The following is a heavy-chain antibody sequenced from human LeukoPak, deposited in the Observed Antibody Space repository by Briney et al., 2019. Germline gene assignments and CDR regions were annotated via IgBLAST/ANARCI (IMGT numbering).Heavy chain of an antibody. CDR2: ISSSGSTI. Sequence: PGGSLRLSCAASGFTFSGYAMSWVRQAPGKGLEWVSYISSSGSTIYYADSVKGRFTISRDNAKNALYLQMNSLRAEDTAVYYCARGDEWLRFSYYYMDVWGKGTTVTVSS. D-gene: IGHD5-12*01. CDR1: GFTFSGYA. CDR3: ARGDEWLRFSYYYMDV. V-gene: IGHV3-11*01. J-gene: IGHJ6*03.